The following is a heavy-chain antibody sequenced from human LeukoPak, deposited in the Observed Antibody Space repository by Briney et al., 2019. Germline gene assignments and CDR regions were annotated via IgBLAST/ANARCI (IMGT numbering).Heavy chain of an antibody. CDR2: ISSSGSTI. CDR3: AKSPYCSGGSCYYFDY. V-gene: IGHV3-48*03. Sequence: GGSLRLSCAASGFTFSSYEMNWVRQAPGKGLEWVSYISSSGSTIYYADSVKGRFTISRDNAKNSLYLQMNSLRAEDTAVYYCAKSPYCSGGSCYYFDYWGQRTLVTVSS. J-gene: IGHJ4*02. CDR1: GFTFSSYE. D-gene: IGHD2-15*01.